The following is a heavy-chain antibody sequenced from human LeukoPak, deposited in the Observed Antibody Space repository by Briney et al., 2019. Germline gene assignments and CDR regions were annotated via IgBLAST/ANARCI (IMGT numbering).Heavy chain of an antibody. J-gene: IGHJ3*02. CDR2: IYHSGST. CDR1: GGSISSGGYS. Sequence: SETLSLTCAVSGGSISSGGYSWSWIRQPPGKGLEWIGYIYHSGSTYYNPSLKSRVTISVDRSKNQFSLKLSSVTAADTAVYYCARSITMVRVDAFDIWGQGTMVTVSS. CDR3: ARSITMVRVDAFDI. V-gene: IGHV4-30-2*01. D-gene: IGHD3-10*01.